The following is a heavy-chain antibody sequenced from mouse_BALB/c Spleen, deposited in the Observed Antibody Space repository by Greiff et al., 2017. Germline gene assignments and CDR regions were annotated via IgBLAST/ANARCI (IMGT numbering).Heavy chain of an antibody. Sequence: VQLQQSGAELAKPGASVKMSCKASGYTFTSYWMHWVKQRPGQGLEWIGYINPSTGYTEYNQKFKDKATLTADKSSSTAYMQLSSLTSEDSAVYYCARRLRYDAMDYWGEGTSVTVSS. V-gene: IGHV1-7*01. CDR2: INPSTGYT. CDR1: GYTFTSYW. J-gene: IGHJ4*01. CDR3: ARRLRYDAMDY. D-gene: IGHD1-1*01.